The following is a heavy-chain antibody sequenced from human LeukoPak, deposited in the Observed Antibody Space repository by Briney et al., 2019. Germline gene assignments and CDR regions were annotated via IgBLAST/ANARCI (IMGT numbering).Heavy chain of an antibody. CDR3: AKVPRPFYYDFWSGYYFGEGGDY. D-gene: IGHD3-3*01. CDR2: ISGSGGST. V-gene: IGHV3-23*01. Sequence: PGGSLRLSCAASGFTFSSYAMSWVRQAPGKGLEWVSAISGSGGSTYYADSVKGRFTISRDNSKNTLYLQMNSLRVEDTAVYYCAKVPRPFYYDFWSGYYFGEGGDYWGQGTLVTVSS. J-gene: IGHJ4*02. CDR1: GFTFSSYA.